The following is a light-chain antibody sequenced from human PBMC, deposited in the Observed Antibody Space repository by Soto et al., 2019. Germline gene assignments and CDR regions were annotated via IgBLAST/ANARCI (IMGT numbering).Light chain of an antibody. J-gene: IGKJ1*01. CDR2: DAS. CDR1: QSISIW. V-gene: IGKV1-5*01. CDR3: QQYNSYRT. Sequence: DIQMTQSPSTLSASVGDRVTITCRASQSISIWLAWYQQKPGKAPKLLIYDASILESGVPSRFSGSGSGTEFTLTINSLQPDDFATYYCQQYNSYRTFGQGTKVDIK.